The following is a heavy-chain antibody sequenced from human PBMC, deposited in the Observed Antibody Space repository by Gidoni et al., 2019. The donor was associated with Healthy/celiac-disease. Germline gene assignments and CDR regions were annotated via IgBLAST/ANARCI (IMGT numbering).Heavy chain of an antibody. J-gene: IGHJ4*02. Sequence: VQLVPSGAAVKKPGSSVTVSCYASGGTIRSYAISWVRQAAGQGLEWRGGIIPIFGTANYAQKYQGRVTITADESTSTAYMELSSLRSEDTAVYYCARAGAYYDSSGYYDYWGQGTLVTVSS. CDR1: GGTIRSYA. CDR3: ARAGAYYDSSGYYDY. D-gene: IGHD3-22*01. CDR2: IIPIFGTA. V-gene: IGHV1-69*01.